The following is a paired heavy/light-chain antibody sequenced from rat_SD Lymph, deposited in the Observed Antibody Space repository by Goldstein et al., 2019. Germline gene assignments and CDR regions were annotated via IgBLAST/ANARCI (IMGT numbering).Heavy chain of an antibody. CDR2: MWSDGDT. CDR3: ARNYPPDGTYYYGVMDA. CDR1: GFSLTSYS. V-gene: IGHV2S18*01. D-gene: IGHD1-12*02. J-gene: IGHJ4*01. Sequence: QVQLKESGPGLVQPSQTLSLTCTVSGFSLTSYSVHWVRQHSGKSLEWMGRMWSDGDTSYNSAFTSRLSISRDTSKSQVFLKMNSLQTEDTGTYYCARNYPPDGTYYYGVMDAWGQGASVTVSS.
Light chain of an antibody. Sequence: DIQMTQSPSSMSASLGDTVTINCLASQDIGNYLSWYQQKPGKSPKLMIYGATNLEDGVPSRFSGSRSGSDYSLTINSLGYDDEGIYHCHQYYEYPWTFGGGTKLELK. J-gene: IGKJ1*01. CDR3: HQYYEYPWT. V-gene: IGKV14S8*01. CDR2: GAT. CDR1: QDIGNY.